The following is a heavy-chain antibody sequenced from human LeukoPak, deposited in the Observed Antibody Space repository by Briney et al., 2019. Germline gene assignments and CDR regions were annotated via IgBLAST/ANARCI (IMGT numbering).Heavy chain of an antibody. CDR1: GYAFTSYG. V-gene: IGHV1-18*01. J-gene: IGHJ5*02. D-gene: IGHD1-26*01. CDR2: ISAYNGNT. CDR3: ARGGGIVGATSP. Sequence: ASVTVSCTASGYAFTSYGISWVRQAPGQGLEWMGWISAYNGNTNYAQKLQGRVTMTTDTSTSTAHMELRSLRSDDTAVYYCARGGGIVGATSPWGQGTLVTVSS.